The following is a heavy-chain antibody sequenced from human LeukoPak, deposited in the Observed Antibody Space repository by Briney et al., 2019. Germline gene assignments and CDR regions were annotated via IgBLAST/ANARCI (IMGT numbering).Heavy chain of an antibody. CDR1: GYTLTELS. D-gene: IGHD6-6*01. J-gene: IGHJ4*02. CDR3: ATGGPYSSSPLIDY. CDR2: FYPEDGET. V-gene: IGHV1-24*01. Sequence: GPSVRVSCKVSGYTLTELSMHWVRQAPGKGLEWMGGFYPEDGETIYAQKFQGRVTITEDTSTDTDYMEMSSLRSEDTAVYYCATGGPYSSSPLIDYSGQGTLVTVSS.